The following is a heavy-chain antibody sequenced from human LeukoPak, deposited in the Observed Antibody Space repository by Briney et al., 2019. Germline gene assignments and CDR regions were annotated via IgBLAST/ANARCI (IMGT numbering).Heavy chain of an antibody. Sequence: PGGSLRLSCAASGFTFSTYGSHWVRQAPGKGLQWVAFVRYDGTEKYYADSVKGRFTISKDTSKNTLYLQMNSLTVENTAVYYCAKDLVRDRWFGESWGQGTLVTVSS. J-gene: IGHJ5*02. CDR2: VRYDGTEK. V-gene: IGHV3-30*02. CDR3: AKDLVRDRWFGES. D-gene: IGHD3-10*01. CDR1: GFTFSTYG.